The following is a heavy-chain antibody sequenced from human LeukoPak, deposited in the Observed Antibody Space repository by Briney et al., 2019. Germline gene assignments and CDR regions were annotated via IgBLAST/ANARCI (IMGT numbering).Heavy chain of an antibody. J-gene: IGHJ4*02. CDR3: ARHACSGGSCYAEMIYYFDY. Sequence: SETLSLTCTVSGGSISSSSYYWGWIRQPPGKGLEWIGSIYYSGSTYYNPSLKSRVTISVDTSKNQFSLKLSSVTAADTAVYYCARHACSGGSCYAEMIYYFDYWGQGTLVTVSS. D-gene: IGHD2-15*01. CDR2: IYYSGST. CDR1: GGSISSSSYY. V-gene: IGHV4-39*01.